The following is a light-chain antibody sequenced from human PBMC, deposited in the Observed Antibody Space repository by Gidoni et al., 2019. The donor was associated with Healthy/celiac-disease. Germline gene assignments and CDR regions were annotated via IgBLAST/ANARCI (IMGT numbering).Light chain of an antibody. CDR1: QSISSY. J-gene: IGKJ3*01. Sequence: DIQMTQSPPSLSASVGDRVTITCRASQSISSYFNWSQQKPGKAPKLLIYAAASLKRGVPSRFSSSGAATDYTITIISLQPEDFATDYYQQSYSTPRLTFGPGTKVDIK. CDR3: QQSYSTPRLT. V-gene: IGKV1-39*01. CDR2: AAA.